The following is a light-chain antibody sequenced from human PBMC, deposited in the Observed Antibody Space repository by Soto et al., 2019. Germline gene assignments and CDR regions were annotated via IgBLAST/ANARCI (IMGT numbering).Light chain of an antibody. J-gene: IGLJ1*01. CDR3: SSYESSGTYV. CDR2: GVT. Sequence: QSALTQPASVSGSPGQSIAVSCTGTPSDVGGYNYISWYQQHPGKAPKLMIYGVTTRPSGVSNRFSGSKSGNSASLTISGLQAEDEADYYFSSYESSGTYVFGTGTKLTVL. CDR1: PSDVGGYNY. V-gene: IGLV2-14*03.